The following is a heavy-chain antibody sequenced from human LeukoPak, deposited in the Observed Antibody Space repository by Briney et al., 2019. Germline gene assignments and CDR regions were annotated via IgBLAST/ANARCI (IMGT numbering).Heavy chain of an antibody. D-gene: IGHD1-1*01. CDR1: NYTFTSHD. CDR3: AREGGTWAPFDY. J-gene: IGHJ4*02. V-gene: IGHV1-18*01. Sequence: ASVKFSCKASNYTFTSHDISWVRQAPGQGLEWMGWISPYTGNTKYAQKFQGRVTMTTSTSTSIVYMELRSLRSDDTAVYFCAREGGTWAPFDYWGQGTLVTVSS. CDR2: ISPYTGNT.